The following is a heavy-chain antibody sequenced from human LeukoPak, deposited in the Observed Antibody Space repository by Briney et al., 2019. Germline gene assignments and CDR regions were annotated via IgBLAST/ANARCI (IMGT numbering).Heavy chain of an antibody. V-gene: IGHV3-30*18. Sequence: GGSLRLSCAASGFTFSSYGMHWVRQAPGKGLEWVAVISYDGSNKYYADSVKGRFTIFRDNSKNTLYLQMNSLRAEDTAVYYCAKTLIYGSGSYYGPPSYYYYGMDAWGQGTTVTVSS. CDR1: GFTFSSYG. CDR3: AKTLIYGSGSYYGPPSYYYYGMDA. J-gene: IGHJ6*02. CDR2: ISYDGSNK. D-gene: IGHD3-10*01.